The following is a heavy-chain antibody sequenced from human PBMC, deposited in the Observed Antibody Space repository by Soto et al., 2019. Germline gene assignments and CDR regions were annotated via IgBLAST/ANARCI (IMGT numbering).Heavy chain of an antibody. CDR3: ARDLVVGARRAFDI. CDR1: GGSISSYY. CDR2: IYYSGST. V-gene: IGHV4-59*01. D-gene: IGHD1-26*01. J-gene: IGHJ3*02. Sequence: SETLSLTCTVSGGSISSYYWSWIRQPPGKGLEWIGYIYYSGSTNYNPSLKSRVTISVDTSKNQFSLKLSSVTAADTAVYYCARDLVVGARRAFDIWGQGTMVTVSS.